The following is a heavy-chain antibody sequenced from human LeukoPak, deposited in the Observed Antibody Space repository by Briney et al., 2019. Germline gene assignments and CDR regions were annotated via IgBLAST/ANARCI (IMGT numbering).Heavy chain of an antibody. V-gene: IGHV3-11*01. CDR2: ISSSGSTI. CDR3: ARDRYCYDSSGKYDY. D-gene: IGHD3-22*01. CDR1: GFTFSDYY. Sequence: GGSLRLSCAASGFTFSDYYMSWIRQAPGKGLEWVSYISSSGSTIYYADSVKGRFTISRDNAKNSLYLQMNSLRAEDTAVYYCARDRYCYDSSGKYDYWGQGTLVTVSS. J-gene: IGHJ4*02.